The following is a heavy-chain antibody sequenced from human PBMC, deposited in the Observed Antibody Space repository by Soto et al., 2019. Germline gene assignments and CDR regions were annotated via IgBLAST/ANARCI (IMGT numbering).Heavy chain of an antibody. Sequence: PSETLSLTCTVSGDSISSAGYYWSWIRQHPGKGLEWIGHIYYSGTTSYNPSLKSRLTISLDTSKNQFSLKLSSVTAADTAVYYCAGALVVLSRLMFVDSQLDPWGQGTLVTVSS. CDR3: AGALVVLSRLMFVDSQLDP. J-gene: IGHJ5*02. CDR1: GDSISSAGYY. CDR2: IYYSGTT. D-gene: IGHD3-10*02. V-gene: IGHV4-31*03.